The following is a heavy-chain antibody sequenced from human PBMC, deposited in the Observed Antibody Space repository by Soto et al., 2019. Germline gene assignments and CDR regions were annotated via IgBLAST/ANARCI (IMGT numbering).Heavy chain of an antibody. J-gene: IGHJ6*02. CDR2: ISKDGSNK. V-gene: IGHV3-30*18. Sequence: GGSLRLSCAASGFTFSRNGMHWVRQAPGKGLEWVAIISKDGSNKYYADSVKGRFTISRDNSKNTLYLQMNSLRAEDTALYYCAKDIKLRGITIFGVVITPGGMDVWGQGTTVTVSS. CDR1: GFTFSRNG. CDR3: AKDIKLRGITIFGVVITPGGMDV. D-gene: IGHD3-3*01.